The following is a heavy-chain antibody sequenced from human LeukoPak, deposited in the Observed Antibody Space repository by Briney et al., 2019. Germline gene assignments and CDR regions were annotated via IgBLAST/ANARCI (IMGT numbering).Heavy chain of an antibody. D-gene: IGHD5-18*01. CDR1: GFTFRGSA. V-gene: IGHV3-73*01. J-gene: IGHJ4*02. Sequence: QTGGSLKLSCAASGFTFRGSAMHWVRQASGKGLEWVGRIRSKLNSYATAYAASVKGRFTISRDDSKNTAYLQMNSLKTEDTAVYYCTRTAMVTGFDSWGQGTLVTVSS. CDR3: TRTAMVTGFDS. CDR2: IRSKLNSYAT.